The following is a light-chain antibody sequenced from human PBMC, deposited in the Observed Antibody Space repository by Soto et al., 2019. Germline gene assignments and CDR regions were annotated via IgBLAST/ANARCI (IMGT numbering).Light chain of an antibody. V-gene: IGKV3-20*01. CDR1: QSVSSSY. CDR2: GAS. Sequence: ETVLTQSPGTLSLSPGERATLSCRASQSVSSSYLAWYQQKPGQAPRLLIYGASSRATGIPDRFSGSGSGTDFTLTISRLEPEDFAVYYCQQYGSSPTWTFCQGTKVEIK. J-gene: IGKJ1*01. CDR3: QQYGSSPTWT.